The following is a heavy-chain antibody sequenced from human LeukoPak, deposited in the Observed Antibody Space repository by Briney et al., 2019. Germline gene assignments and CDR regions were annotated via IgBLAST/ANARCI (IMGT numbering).Heavy chain of an antibody. CDR1: GGSISSSNW. Sequence: SGTLSLTCAVSGGSISSSNWWSWVRQPPGKGLEWIGEIYHSGSTNYNPSLKSRVTISVDKSKNQFSLKLSSVTAADTAVYYCARAEANYDILTGYYNADAFDIWGQGTMVTVSS. CDR2: IYHSGST. D-gene: IGHD3-9*01. CDR3: ARAEANYDILTGYYNADAFDI. J-gene: IGHJ3*02. V-gene: IGHV4-4*02.